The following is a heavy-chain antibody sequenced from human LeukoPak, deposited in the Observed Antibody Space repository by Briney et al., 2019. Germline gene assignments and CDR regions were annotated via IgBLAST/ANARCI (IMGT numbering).Heavy chain of an antibody. CDR1: GGTFSSYA. V-gene: IGHV1-69*13. D-gene: IGHD3-22*01. CDR2: IIPIFGTA. J-gene: IGHJ3*02. CDR3: ARDQGDSSGWKSYAFDI. Sequence: SVKVSCKASGGTFSSYAISWVRQVPGQGLEWMGGIIPIFGTANYAQKFQGRVTITADESTSTAYMELSSLRSEDTAVYYCARDQGDSSGWKSYAFDIWGQGTMVTVSS.